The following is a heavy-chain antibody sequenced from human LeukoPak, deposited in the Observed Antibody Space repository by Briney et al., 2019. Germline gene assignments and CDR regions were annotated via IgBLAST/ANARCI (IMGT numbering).Heavy chain of an antibody. CDR3: ARDRYYYDSSGYYDYFDY. CDR2: ISYDGSNK. J-gene: IGHJ4*02. V-gene: IGHV3-30-3*01. CDR1: GFTFSSYA. D-gene: IGHD3-22*01. Sequence: GGSLGLSCAASGFTFSSYAMHWVRQAPGKGLEWVAVISYDGSNKYYADSVKGRFTISRDNSKNTLYLQMNSLRDEDTAVYYCARDRYYYDSSGYYDYFDYWGQGTLVTVSS.